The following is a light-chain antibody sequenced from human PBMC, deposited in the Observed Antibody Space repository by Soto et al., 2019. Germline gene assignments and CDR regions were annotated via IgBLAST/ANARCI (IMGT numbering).Light chain of an antibody. CDR2: WSS. J-gene: IGKJ1*01. CDR1: QSVLYSSNNKNY. CDR3: QQYYSTPRT. Sequence: DIVMTQSPDSLAVSLGERATINCKSSQSVLYSSNNKNYLALYQQKPGQPPKLLIYWSSTRESGVPDRFSGSGSGTDFTLTISSLKTEDLAVYYCQQYYSTPRTFGQGTKVAI. V-gene: IGKV4-1*01.